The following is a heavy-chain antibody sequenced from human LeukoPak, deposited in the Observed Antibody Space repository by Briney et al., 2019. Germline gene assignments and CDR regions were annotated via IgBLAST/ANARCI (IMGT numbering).Heavy chain of an antibody. D-gene: IGHD6-13*01. CDR2: INPNSGGT. Sequence: ASVKVSCKASGYTFTGYYMHWVRQAPGQGLEWMGWINPNSGGTNYAQKFQGRVTMTRDTSISTAYMELSRLRSDDTAVYYCARDYRSSSWDNFDYWGQGTLVTVSS. CDR1: GYTFTGYY. J-gene: IGHJ4*02. CDR3: ARDYRSSSWDNFDY. V-gene: IGHV1-2*02.